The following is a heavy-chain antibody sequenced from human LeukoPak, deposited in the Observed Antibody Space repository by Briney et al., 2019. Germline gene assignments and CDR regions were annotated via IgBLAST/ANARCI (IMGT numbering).Heavy chain of an antibody. D-gene: IGHD6-19*01. J-gene: IGHJ4*02. CDR1: RYSFTGYF. V-gene: IGHV1-2*02. CDR2: INPNSGGT. CDR3: ARDGGDSSGWYLSY. Sequence: ASVKVSCKASRYSFTGYFMHWVRQAPGQGLEWMGWINPNSGGTNYAQKFQGRVTMTRDTSISTAYMELSRLRSDDTAVYYCARDGGDSSGWYLSYWGQGTLVTVSS.